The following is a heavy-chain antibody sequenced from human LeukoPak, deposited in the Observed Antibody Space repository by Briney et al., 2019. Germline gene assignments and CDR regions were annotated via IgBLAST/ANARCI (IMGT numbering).Heavy chain of an antibody. V-gene: IGHV5-51*01. Sequence: GESLKISCKGSGYSFTNYWIGWVRQAPGKGLEWMGIIYPSDSDTRYSPSFQGQVTISADKSSTTAYLQWSSLKASDTAMYYCVRQEKLISGSRRVDYWGQGTLVTVSS. CDR2: IYPSDSDT. CDR3: VRQEKLISGSRRVDY. CDR1: GYSFTNYW. J-gene: IGHJ4*02. D-gene: IGHD3-10*01.